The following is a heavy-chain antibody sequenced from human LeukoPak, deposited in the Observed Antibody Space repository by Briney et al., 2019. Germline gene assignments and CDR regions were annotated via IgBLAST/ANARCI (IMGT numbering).Heavy chain of an antibody. CDR3: ARGSAEEWYFDL. Sequence: ASVKVSCKASGYTFTGYYMHWVRQAPGQGLGWMGWINPNSGGTNYAQKFQGRVTMTWDTSISTAYMELSRLRSDDTAVYYCARGSAEEWYFDLWGRGTLVTVSS. CDR1: GYTFTGYY. V-gene: IGHV1-2*02. D-gene: IGHD1-14*01. J-gene: IGHJ2*01. CDR2: INPNSGGT.